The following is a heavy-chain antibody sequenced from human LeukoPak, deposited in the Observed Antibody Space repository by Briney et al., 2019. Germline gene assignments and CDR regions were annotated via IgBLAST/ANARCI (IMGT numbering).Heavy chain of an antibody. D-gene: IGHD5-18*01. Sequence: GGSLRLSCAASGFTFSSYAMSWVRQAPGKGLEWVSAISGSGGSTYYADSVKGRFTISRNNSKNTLYLQMNSLRAEDTAVYYCAKPGEVGQLWLMSLGYWGQGTLVTVSS. CDR2: ISGSGGST. J-gene: IGHJ4*02. V-gene: IGHV3-23*01. CDR3: AKPGEVGQLWLMSLGY. CDR1: GFTFSSYA.